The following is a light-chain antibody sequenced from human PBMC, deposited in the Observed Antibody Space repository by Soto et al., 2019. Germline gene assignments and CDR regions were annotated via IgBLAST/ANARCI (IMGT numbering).Light chain of an antibody. CDR1: QSVSSSY. J-gene: IGKJ1*01. V-gene: IGKV3-20*01. Sequence: EIVLTQSPGTLSLSPGERATVSCRASQSVSSSYLAWYQQKPGQAPRLLIYGASSRVTGIPDRFSGSGSGTDFTLTISRLEPEDFAVYYCQQYGSSPQTFGQGTKVEIK. CDR2: GAS. CDR3: QQYGSSPQT.